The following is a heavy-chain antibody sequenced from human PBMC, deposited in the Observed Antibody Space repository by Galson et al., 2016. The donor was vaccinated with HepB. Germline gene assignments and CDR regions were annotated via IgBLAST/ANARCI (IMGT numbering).Heavy chain of an antibody. V-gene: IGHV3-15*01. CDR3: SNDGKYETATGSFWFDP. CDR1: GITFKDAW. J-gene: IGHJ5*02. Sequence: SLRLSCAASGITFKDAWMTWIRQVPGKGLEWVGRIKRKTDGQTDGGATDYAAPVKGRFTISRDASKNTILLQMNSLKTDETAVYNCSNDGKYETATGSFWFDPWGQGTLVTVSS. CDR2: IKRKTDGQTDGGAT. D-gene: IGHD1-1*01.